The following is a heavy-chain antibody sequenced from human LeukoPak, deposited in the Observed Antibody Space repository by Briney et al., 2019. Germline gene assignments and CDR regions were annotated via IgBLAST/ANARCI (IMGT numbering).Heavy chain of an antibody. CDR3: ARGIAAAGTGDY. CDR2: ISSSSSTI. V-gene: IGHV3-48*02. J-gene: IGHJ4*02. D-gene: IGHD6-13*01. CDR1: GFTFSDFY. Sequence: GGSLRLSCVASGFTFSDFYMDWVRQAPGKGLEWVSYISSSSSTIYYADSVKGRFTISRDNAKNSLYLQMNSLRDEDTAVYYCARGIAAAGTGDYWGQGTLVTVSS.